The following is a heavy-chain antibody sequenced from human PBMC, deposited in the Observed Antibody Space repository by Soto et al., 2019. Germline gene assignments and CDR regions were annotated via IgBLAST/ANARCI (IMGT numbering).Heavy chain of an antibody. V-gene: IGHV1-18*01. CDR2: ISAYNGNT. CDR1: GYTFTSYG. CDR3: ARDGGYYYDSSGYYEVLYAFDI. D-gene: IGHD3-22*01. Sequence: QVQLVQSGAEVKKPGASVKVSCKASGYTFTSYGISWVRQAPGQGLEWMGWISAYNGNTNYAQKLQGRVTMTTDTSMSTACMELRSLRSDDTAVYYCARDGGYYYDSSGYYEVLYAFDIWGQGTMVTVSS. J-gene: IGHJ3*02.